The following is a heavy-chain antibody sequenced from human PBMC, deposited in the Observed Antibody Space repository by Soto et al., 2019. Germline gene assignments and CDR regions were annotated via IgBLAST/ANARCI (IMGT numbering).Heavy chain of an antibody. J-gene: IGHJ4*02. V-gene: IGHV3-9*01. CDR1: GFTFDDYA. CDR2: ISWNSGSI. D-gene: IGHD1-7*01. Sequence: GGSLRLSCAASGFTFDDYAMHWVRQAPGKGLEWVSGISWNSGSIGYADSVKGRFTISRDNAKNSLYLQMNSLRAEDTALYYCEKDKSGTVFDYWGQGTLVTVSS. CDR3: EKDKSGTVFDY.